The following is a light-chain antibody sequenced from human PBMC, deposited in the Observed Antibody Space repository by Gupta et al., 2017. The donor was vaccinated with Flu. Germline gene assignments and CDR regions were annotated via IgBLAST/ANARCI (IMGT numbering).Light chain of an antibody. CDR3: QNRRHFT. CDR1: QSVSSY. CDR2: DAS. J-gene: IGKJ3*01. Sequence: IVLTQSPATLSLSPGERATLSCRASQSVSSYLDWYQQKPAQAPMLLIYDASNSATGIPFSVSGSGSESDFTLTISRLEPEDVDFYYHQNRRHFTFGTGTKVEIK. V-gene: IGKV3-11*01.